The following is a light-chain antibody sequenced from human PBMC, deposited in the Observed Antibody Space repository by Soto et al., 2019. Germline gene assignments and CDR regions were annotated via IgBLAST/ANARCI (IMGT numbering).Light chain of an antibody. Sequence: DIQVTQSPSSLSASVGDRVTITCRASQSIGTYLNWYHQKPGKAPKLLIYGASTLQSGVPSRLSASGSGTHFTLTINSLQPEDFGTYSCQQSYSTPTFGQGTKVDIK. CDR3: QQSYSTPT. CDR1: QSIGTY. J-gene: IGKJ1*01. CDR2: GAS. V-gene: IGKV1-39*01.